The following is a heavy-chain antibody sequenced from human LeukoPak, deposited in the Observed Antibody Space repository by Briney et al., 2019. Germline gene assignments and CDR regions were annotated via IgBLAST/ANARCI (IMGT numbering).Heavy chain of an antibody. V-gene: IGHV4-39*07. CDR3: ARGRRWLPHDY. Sequence: PSETLSLTCTVSGGSVSSSSYYWGWSRQPPGKGLEWIGEINHSGSTNYNPSLKSRVTISVDTSKNQFSLKLSSVTAADTAVYYCARGRRWLPHDYWGQGTLVTVSS. CDR1: GGSVSSSSYY. D-gene: IGHD5-24*01. J-gene: IGHJ4*02. CDR2: INHSGST.